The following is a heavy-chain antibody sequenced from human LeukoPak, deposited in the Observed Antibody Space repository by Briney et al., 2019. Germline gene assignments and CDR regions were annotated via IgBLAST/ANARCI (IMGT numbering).Heavy chain of an antibody. CDR1: GFTFNSYG. D-gene: IGHD1-1*01. V-gene: IGHV3-23*01. CDR3: AKEQLTVGPSCLDY. J-gene: IGHJ4*02. CDR2: ISGGGDYI. Sequence: GGSLRLSCAVSGFTFNSYGMTWVRQAPGKGLEWVSAISGGGDYIYYADSVKGRFTISRDNSKNTLYLQMNSLRAEDTAVYYCAKEQLTVGPSCLDYWGQGTLVTVSS.